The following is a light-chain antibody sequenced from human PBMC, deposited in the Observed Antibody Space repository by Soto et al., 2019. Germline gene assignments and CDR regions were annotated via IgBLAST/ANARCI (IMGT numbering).Light chain of an antibody. CDR1: SSNIGSNT. Sequence: QSVLTQSPSASGTPGQRVTVSCSGGSSNIGSNTVNWYQQLQGTAPKLLIYSNNQRPSGVPDRFSGSKSGTSASLAISGLQSEDEADYYCAAWDDSLNGVVFGGGTKLTVL. CDR2: SNN. V-gene: IGLV1-44*01. J-gene: IGLJ2*01. CDR3: AAWDDSLNGVV.